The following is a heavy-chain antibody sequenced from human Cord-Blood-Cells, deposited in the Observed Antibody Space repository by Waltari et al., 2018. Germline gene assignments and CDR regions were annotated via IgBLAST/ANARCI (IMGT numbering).Heavy chain of an antibody. CDR1: GGSISSSSYY. J-gene: IGHJ3*02. CDR2: IYYSGST. CDR3: ARRYDFWSGYYDAFDI. D-gene: IGHD3-3*01. V-gene: IGHV4-39*01. Sequence: QLQLQESGPGLVKPSETLYLTCTVSGGSISSSSYYWGWIRQPPGKGLEWIGSIYYSGSTYYNPSLKSRVTISVDTSKNQFSLKLSSVTAADTAVYYCARRYDFWSGYYDAFDIWGQGTMVTVSS.